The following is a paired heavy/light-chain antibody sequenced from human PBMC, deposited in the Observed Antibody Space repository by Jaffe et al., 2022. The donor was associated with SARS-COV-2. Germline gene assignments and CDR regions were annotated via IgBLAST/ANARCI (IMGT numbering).Heavy chain of an antibody. CDR3: ARDSSSGWYRWFDP. D-gene: IGHD6-19*01. J-gene: IGHJ5*02. CDR2: ISTSGLTT. CDR1: GFAFSDFG. V-gene: IGHV3-23*01. Sequence: EVQLLQSGGIMEQPGGSLRLSCEVSGFAFSDFGMTWVRQAPGKGLEWVSSISTSGLTTKYADWAQGRFTISRDNSKDTVYLQIGSLRAEDTAVYYCARDSSSGWYRWFDPWGPGTLVTVFS.
Light chain of an antibody. Sequence: EIVLTQSPVTLSLSPGERATLSCRASEGVSTYLAWYQQKPGQAPRLLIYDASTRATGIPARFSGSGSGTDFTLTISSLEPEDFAVYYCQQRGDWPITFGQGTRLEIK. J-gene: IGKJ5*01. V-gene: IGKV3-11*01. CDR1: EGVSTY. CDR3: QQRGDWPIT. CDR2: DAS.